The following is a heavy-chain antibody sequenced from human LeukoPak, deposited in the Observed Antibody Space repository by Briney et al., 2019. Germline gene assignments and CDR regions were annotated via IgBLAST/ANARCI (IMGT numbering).Heavy chain of an antibody. Sequence: PSETLSLTCTVSGVSISSGGYYWSWIRQLPGKGLEWIGYIYSSGITHYNPSVKSRLTISVDTSKNQFSLDLSSVTAADTAVYFCARNNFGDFLELAYWGQGTLVTVSS. J-gene: IGHJ4*02. V-gene: IGHV4-31*03. D-gene: IGHD2-21*02. CDR1: GVSISSGGYY. CDR3: ARNNFGDFLELAY. CDR2: IYSSGIT.